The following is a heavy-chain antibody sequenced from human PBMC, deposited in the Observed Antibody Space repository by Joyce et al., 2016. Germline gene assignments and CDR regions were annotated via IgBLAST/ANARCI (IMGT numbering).Heavy chain of an antibody. J-gene: IGHJ2*01. CDR2: INHSGST. Sequence: QVQLQQWGAGLLKPSETLSLTCAVYGGSFSGYYWSWIRQPPGKGLAWIGDINHSGSTNYSPSRKSRVTISVGTGKSQFSLKLGAVGAADTAVYYCARGRGGYSYGWGTSFWYFDLWGRGTLVTVSS. CDR1: GGSFSGYY. D-gene: IGHD5-18*01. CDR3: ARGRGGYSYGWGTSFWYFDL. V-gene: IGHV4-34*01.